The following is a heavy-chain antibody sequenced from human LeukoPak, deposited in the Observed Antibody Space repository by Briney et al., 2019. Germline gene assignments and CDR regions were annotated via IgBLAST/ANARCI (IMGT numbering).Heavy chain of an antibody. D-gene: IGHD3-10*01. V-gene: IGHV4-61*08. CDR3: ARYPEGSGRSDR. J-gene: IGHJ5*02. CDR1: GDSVSSRGYH. CDR2: IVNSGSA. Sequence: PSETLSLTCTVSGDSVSSRGYHWSWIRQPPGKGLEWIGQIVNSGSANYNPSLKSRVTISLETSKNQFSLKVTSVTIADTAVYYCARYPEGSGRSDRWGQGTLVTVSS.